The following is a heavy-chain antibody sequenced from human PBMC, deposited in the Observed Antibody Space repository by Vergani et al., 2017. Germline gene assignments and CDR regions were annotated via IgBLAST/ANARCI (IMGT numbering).Heavy chain of an antibody. CDR2: IKQDGSEK. CDR3: AKQGGYDFWSGQYYFDF. D-gene: IGHD3-3*01. J-gene: IGHJ4*02. V-gene: IGHV3-7*03. CDR1: GFTFSSYW. Sequence: EVQLVESGGGLVQPGGSLRLSCAASGFTFSSYWMSWVRQAPGKGLEWVANIKQDGSEKYYVDCVKGRFTISRDNSKNTLSLQMNSLRAADTAVYYCAKQGGYDFWSGQYYFDFWGQGTLVTVSS.